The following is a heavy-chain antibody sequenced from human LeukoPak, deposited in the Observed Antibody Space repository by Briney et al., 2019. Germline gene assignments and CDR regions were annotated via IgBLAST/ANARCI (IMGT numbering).Heavy chain of an antibody. CDR2: FDPEDGET. CDR1: GYTLTELS. D-gene: IGHD6-19*01. V-gene: IGHV1-24*01. CDR3: ATISLYSSGWYNRYFQH. Sequence: ASVKVSCKVPGYTLTELSMHWVRQAPGKGLEWMGGFDPEDGETIYAQKFQGRVTMTEDTSTDTAYMELSSLRSEDTAVYYCATISLYSSGWYNRYFQHWGQGTLVTVSS. J-gene: IGHJ1*01.